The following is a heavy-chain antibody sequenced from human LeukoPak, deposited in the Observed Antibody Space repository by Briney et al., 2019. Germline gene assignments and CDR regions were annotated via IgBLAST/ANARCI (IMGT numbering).Heavy chain of an antibody. CDR2: IIPILGIA. D-gene: IGHD4-17*01. Sequence: GASVKVSCKASGYTFTSYGISWVRQAPGQGLEWMGRIIPILGIANYAQKFQGRVTITADKSTSTAYMELSSLRSEDTAVYYCAREYGDYGGATPPNLDYWGQGTLVTVSS. CDR3: AREYGDYGGATPPNLDY. V-gene: IGHV1-69*04. J-gene: IGHJ4*02. CDR1: GYTFTSYG.